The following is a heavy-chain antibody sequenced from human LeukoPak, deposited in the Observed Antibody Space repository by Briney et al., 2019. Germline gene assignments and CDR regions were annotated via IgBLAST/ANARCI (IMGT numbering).Heavy chain of an antibody. CDR3: ARALDYSPPNNWFDP. J-gene: IGHJ5*02. V-gene: IGHV4-59*01. CDR2: IYYSGST. Sequence: SETLSLTCTVSGGSISSYYWSWIRQPPGKGLEWIGYIYYSGSTNYNPSLKSRVTISVDTSKNQFPLKLSSVTAADTAVYYCARALDYSPPNNWFDPWGQGTLVTVSS. CDR1: GGSISSYY. D-gene: IGHD4-11*01.